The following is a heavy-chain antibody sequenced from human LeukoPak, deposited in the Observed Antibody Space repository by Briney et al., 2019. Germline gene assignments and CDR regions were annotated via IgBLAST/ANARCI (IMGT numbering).Heavy chain of an antibody. CDR3: ASWGSVAGQRALDY. J-gene: IGHJ4*02. V-gene: IGHV3-7*03. CDR1: GFTFSRYC. CDR2: LIQDGGEK. Sequence: PGGSLRLSCVASGFTFSRYCMTWVRQAPGKGLEWVATLIQDGGEKHYVDSVKGRFTISRDNAKNSVYLQMNSLRAEDTAVYYCASWGSVAGQRALDYWGQGTLVTVSS. D-gene: IGHD6-19*01.